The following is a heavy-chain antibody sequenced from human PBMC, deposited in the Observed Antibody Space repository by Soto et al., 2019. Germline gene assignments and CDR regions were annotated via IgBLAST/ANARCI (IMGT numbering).Heavy chain of an antibody. J-gene: IGHJ5*02. CDR2: ISAYNGNT. CDR1: GYTFTSYG. Sequence: QVQLVQSGAEVKKPGASVKVSCKASGYTFTSYGISWVRQAPGQGLEWMGWISAYNGNTNYAQKLQGRVTMTTDTTTSTAYMELRSLRYDDTAVYYCAKVHDFWSGYFWFDPWGQGTLVTVSS. V-gene: IGHV1-18*01. D-gene: IGHD3-3*01. CDR3: AKVHDFWSGYFWFDP.